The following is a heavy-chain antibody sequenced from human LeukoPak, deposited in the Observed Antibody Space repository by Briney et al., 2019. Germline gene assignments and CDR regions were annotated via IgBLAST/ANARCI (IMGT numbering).Heavy chain of an antibody. CDR1: GFIFSTYG. J-gene: IGHJ5*02. D-gene: IGHD6-19*01. Sequence: PGGSLRLSCAASGFIFSTYGMYWVRQAPGKGLEWVAFIRYDGSNKYYADSVKGRFTISRDNSKNTLYLQMNSLRAEDTAVYYCAKPAYSSGWRPNYNWFDPWGQGTLVTVSS. CDR3: AKPAYSSGWRPNYNWFDP. V-gene: IGHV3-30*02. CDR2: IRYDGSNK.